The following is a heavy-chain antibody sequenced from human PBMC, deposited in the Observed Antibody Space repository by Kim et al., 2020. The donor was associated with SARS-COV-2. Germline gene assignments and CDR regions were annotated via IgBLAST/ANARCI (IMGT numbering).Heavy chain of an antibody. J-gene: IGHJ4*02. CDR1: GGSISSSSYY. CDR3: ARQRPPFYDYVWGSYRYPFDY. CDR2: IYYSGST. V-gene: IGHV4-39*01. Sequence: SETLSLTCTVSGGSISSSSYYWGWIRQPPGKGLEWIGSIYYSGSTYYNPSLKSRVTISVDTSKNHFSLKLSSVTAADTAVYYCARQRPPFYDYVWGSYRYPFDYGGQGTLVTVSS. D-gene: IGHD3-16*02.